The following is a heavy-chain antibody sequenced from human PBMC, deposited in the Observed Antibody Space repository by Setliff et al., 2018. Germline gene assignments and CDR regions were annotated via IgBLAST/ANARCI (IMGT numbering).Heavy chain of an antibody. CDR3: VRGRIRGICSGPHCTYAPFDI. CDR1: GGSISSSSYY. Sequence: PSETLSLTCTVSGGSISSSSYYWGWVRQPPGQGLEWIGTIYDSGTSYYNPSLKSRVTISVDTSKNQFSLILSSLTAADTAVYYCVRGRIRGICSGPHCTYAPFDIWGQGTTVTVSS. CDR2: IYDSGTS. J-gene: IGHJ3*02. V-gene: IGHV4-39*07. D-gene: IGHD2-15*01.